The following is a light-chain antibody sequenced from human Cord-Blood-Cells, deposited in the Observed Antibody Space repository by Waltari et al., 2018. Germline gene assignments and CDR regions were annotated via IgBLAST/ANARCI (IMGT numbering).Light chain of an antibody. Sequence: DIHMTQSPSSLSASVGDRVTITCRASQSISSYLNWYQQKPGKAPKLLIYAASSLQSGVPSRFSGRGSGTDFTLTISSLQPEDFATYYCQQSYSTPCSFGQGTKLEI. CDR3: QQSYSTPCS. V-gene: IGKV1-39*01. CDR1: QSISSY. CDR2: AAS. J-gene: IGKJ2*04.